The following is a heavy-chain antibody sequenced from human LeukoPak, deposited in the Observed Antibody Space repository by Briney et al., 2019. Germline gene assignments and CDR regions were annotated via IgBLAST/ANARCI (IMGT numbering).Heavy chain of an antibody. J-gene: IGHJ3*02. CDR2: VYYSGTT. V-gene: IGHV4-39*01. Sequence: PSETLSRNSTVSAGSISSFYKYWGWIRQTPGQVLEWIGSVYYSGTTYYNPSLKSRVTVSVDTSKNQFSLKLSSVTAADTAVYYCARLTRGNAFDIWGQGTMVTVSS. CDR1: AGSISSFYKY. CDR3: ARLTRGNAFDI. D-gene: IGHD1-26*01.